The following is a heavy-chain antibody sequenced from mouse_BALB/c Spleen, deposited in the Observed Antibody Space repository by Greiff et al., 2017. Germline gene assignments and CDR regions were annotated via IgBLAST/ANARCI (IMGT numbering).Heavy chain of an antibody. J-gene: IGHJ3*01. CDR2: ISSGGSYT. CDR1: GFTFSSYA. D-gene: IGHD1-1*01. V-gene: IGHV5-9-4*01. CDR3: ARGDATRAWFAY. Sequence: EVQLVESGGGLVKPGGSLKLSCAASGFTFSSYAMSWVRQSPEKRLEWVAEISSGGSYTYYPDTVTGRFTISRDNAKNTLYLEMSSLRSEDTAMYYCARGDATRAWFAYWGQGTLVTVSA.